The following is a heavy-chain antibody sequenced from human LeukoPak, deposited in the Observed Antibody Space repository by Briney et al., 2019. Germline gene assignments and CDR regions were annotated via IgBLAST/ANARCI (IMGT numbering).Heavy chain of an antibody. Sequence: SGTLSLTCTVSGGSISTYYWSWLRQPAGKGLEWIGYIYYSGSTNYNPSLKSRVTISVDTSKNQFSLKLSSVTAADTAVYYCARALNHYYYYYYMDVWGKGTTVTVSS. CDR3: ARALNHYYYYYYMDV. D-gene: IGHD1-14*01. V-gene: IGHV4-59*01. CDR1: GGSISTYY. CDR2: IYYSGST. J-gene: IGHJ6*03.